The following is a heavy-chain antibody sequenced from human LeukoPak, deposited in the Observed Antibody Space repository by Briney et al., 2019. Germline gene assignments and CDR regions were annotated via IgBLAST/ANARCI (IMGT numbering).Heavy chain of an antibody. CDR1: GGSISIYY. CDR2: ISNTGDT. Sequence: SETLSLTCTVSGGSISIYYWSWIRQPPGKGLEWTGYISNTGDTNCNPSLKSRVAISLDTSKNQFSLQLSSVTAADTAVYFCARYSGGWPYYFDFWGPGALVTVSS. CDR3: ARYSGGWPYYFDF. J-gene: IGHJ4*02. D-gene: IGHD6-19*01. V-gene: IGHV4-4*08.